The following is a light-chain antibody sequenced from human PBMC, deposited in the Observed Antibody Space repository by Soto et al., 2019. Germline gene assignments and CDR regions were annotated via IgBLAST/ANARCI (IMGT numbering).Light chain of an antibody. CDR2: DAS. J-gene: IGKJ4*01. Sequence: EFVLTQSPGTLSLSPGERATLSCRASQTVRNNYLAWYQQKPGQAPRLLIYDASSRATGIPDRFSGGGSGTDFTLTIGRLAPEDFAVYYCQQFSSYPLTFGGGTKVEIK. CDR3: QQFSSYPLT. V-gene: IGKV3-20*01. CDR1: QTVRNNY.